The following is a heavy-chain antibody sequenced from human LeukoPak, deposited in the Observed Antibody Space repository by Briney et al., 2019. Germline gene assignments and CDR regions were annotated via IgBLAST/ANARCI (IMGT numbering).Heavy chain of an antibody. CDR1: GFTFSNYW. CDR2: INLDGSQE. CDR3: ARKRPNYFDY. Sequence: GGSLRLSCEASGFTFSNYWMAWVRQAPGKGPEWVANINLDGSQEYYVDSVKGRFTISRDDAENSLYLQMNSLRAEDTALYYCARKRPNYFDYWGQGTLVTVSS. V-gene: IGHV3-7*01. J-gene: IGHJ4*02.